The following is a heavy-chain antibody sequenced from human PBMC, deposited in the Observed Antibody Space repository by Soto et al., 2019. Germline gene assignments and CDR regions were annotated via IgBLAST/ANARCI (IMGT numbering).Heavy chain of an antibody. CDR2: ITGSSDRI. D-gene: IGHD3-22*01. J-gene: IGHJ4*02. V-gene: IGHV3-48*02. CDR3: TTSNGHLNH. CDR1: GFTFSVYS. Sequence: EVQLVESGGGLVQPGGSLRLSCAASGFTFSVYSMNWVRQAPGKGLDWVSYITGSSDRIHFADSVKGRFTVSRDNAKNSLYLQMNNLRDEDTGVYNCTTSNGHLNHWGQGTLVSVSS.